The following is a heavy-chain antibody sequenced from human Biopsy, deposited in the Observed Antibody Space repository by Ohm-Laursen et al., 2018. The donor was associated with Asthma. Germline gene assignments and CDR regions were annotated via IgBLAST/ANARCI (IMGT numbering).Heavy chain of an antibody. J-gene: IGHJ3*02. D-gene: IGHD3-9*01. CDR2: INAGDGNT. Sequence: ASVKVSCKASGGTFSSNSINWVRQAPGQGLEWMGRINAGDGNTKYSQKFQGRVTITRDTSASTAYMDLRSLRSEDTAVYYCARTYFDFLTGQGHDAFAMWGQGTMVTVSS. CDR1: GGTFSSNS. V-gene: IGHV1-3*01. CDR3: ARTYFDFLTGQGHDAFAM.